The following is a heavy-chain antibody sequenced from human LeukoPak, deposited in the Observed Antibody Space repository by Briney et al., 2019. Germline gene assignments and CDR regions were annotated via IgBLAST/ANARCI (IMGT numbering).Heavy chain of an antibody. D-gene: IGHD2-15*01. CDR2: ISAYNGNT. Sequence: ASVKVSCMASGYTFTSYGISWVRQAPGQGLEWMGWISAYNGNTNYAQKLQGRVTMTTDTSTSTAYMELRSLRSDDTAVYYCARGPHIVVVVAAIRLRQNWFDPWGQGTLVTVSS. V-gene: IGHV1-18*01. J-gene: IGHJ5*02. CDR1: GYTFTSYG. CDR3: ARGPHIVVVVAAIRLRQNWFDP.